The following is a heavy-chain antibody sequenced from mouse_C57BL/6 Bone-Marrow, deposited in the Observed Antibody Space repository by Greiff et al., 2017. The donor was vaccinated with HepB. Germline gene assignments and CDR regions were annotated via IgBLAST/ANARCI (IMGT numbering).Heavy chain of an antibody. CDR1: GFTFSSYT. CDR2: ISGGGGNT. CDR3: ARQAPITTVVATDDYFDY. Sequence: EVKLMESGGGLVKPGGSLKLSCAASGFTFSSYTMSWVRQTPEKRLEWVATISGGGGNTYYPDSVKGRFTISRDNAKNTLYLQMSSLRSEDTALYYCARQAPITTVVATDDYFDYWGQGTTLTVSS. D-gene: IGHD1-1*01. J-gene: IGHJ2*01. V-gene: IGHV5-9*01.